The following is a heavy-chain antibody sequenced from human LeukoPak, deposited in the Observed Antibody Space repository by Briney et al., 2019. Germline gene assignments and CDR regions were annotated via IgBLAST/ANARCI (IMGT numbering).Heavy chain of an antibody. V-gene: IGHV4-38-2*02. CDR2: IYTSGST. J-gene: IGHJ3*02. CDR1: GYSISSGYY. CDR3: ARGGSGYDFAFDI. Sequence: SETLSLTCTVSGYSISSGYYWGWIRQPPGKGLEWIGRIYTSGSTNYNPSLKSRVTMSVDTSKNQFSLKLSSVTAADTAVYYCARGGSGYDFAFDIWGQGTMVTVPS. D-gene: IGHD5-12*01.